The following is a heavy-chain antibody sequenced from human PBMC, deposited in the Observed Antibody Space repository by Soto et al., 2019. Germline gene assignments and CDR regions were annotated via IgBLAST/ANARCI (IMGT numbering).Heavy chain of an antibody. Sequence: EASVKVSCKASGYTFTSYGISWVRQAPGQGLEWMGWISAYNGNTNYAQKLQGRVTMTTDTSTSTAYMELRSLRSDDTAVYYCARDVPLPYGSGSHDAFDIWGQGTMVTVSS. CDR2: ISAYNGNT. V-gene: IGHV1-18*01. J-gene: IGHJ3*02. CDR1: GYTFTSYG. D-gene: IGHD3-10*01. CDR3: ARDVPLPYGSGSHDAFDI.